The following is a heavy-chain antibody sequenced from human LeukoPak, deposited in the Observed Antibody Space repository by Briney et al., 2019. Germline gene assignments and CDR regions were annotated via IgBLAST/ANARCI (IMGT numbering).Heavy chain of an antibody. V-gene: IGHV1-18*01. CDR1: GYTFTSYG. CDR3: ARAGYCSSTSCSMSGWFDP. J-gene: IGHJ5*02. CDR2: ISAYNGNT. Sequence: ASVKVSCKASGYTFTSYGISWVRQAPGQGLEWMGWISAYNGNTNYAQKVQGRVTMTTDTSTSTAYMELGSLRSDDTAVYYCARAGYCSSTSCSMSGWFDPWGQGTLVTVSS. D-gene: IGHD2-2*01.